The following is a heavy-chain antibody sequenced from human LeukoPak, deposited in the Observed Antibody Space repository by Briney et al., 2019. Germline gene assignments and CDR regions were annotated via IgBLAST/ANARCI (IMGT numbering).Heavy chain of an antibody. CDR3: AKDGNTAMAPYYYYYCMDV. Sequence: GGSLRLSCAASGFTFSSYGMHWVRQAPGKGLEWVAFIRYDGSNKYYADSVKGRFTISRDNSKNTLYLQMNSLRAEDTAVYYCAKDGNTAMAPYYYYYCMDVWGKGTTVTVSS. CDR1: GFTFSSYG. J-gene: IGHJ6*03. CDR2: IRYDGSNK. D-gene: IGHD5-18*01. V-gene: IGHV3-30*02.